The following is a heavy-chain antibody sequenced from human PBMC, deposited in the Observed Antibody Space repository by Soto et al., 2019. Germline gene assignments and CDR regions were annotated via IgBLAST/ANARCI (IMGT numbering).Heavy chain of an antibody. D-gene: IGHD1-7*01. CDR2: IYRTGST. CDR3: ASRDPGTSVDD. J-gene: IGHJ4*02. Sequence: QVQLQESGPGLVKPSGTLSLTCAVSGGSFTSNNWWTWVRQPPGQGLEWIGEIYRTGSTNDIPSLKRRFTISLDKSENQFSLKVTSLTAADTAVYYCASRDPGTSVDDWGQGTLVTVSS. V-gene: IGHV4-4*02. CDR1: GGSFTSNNW.